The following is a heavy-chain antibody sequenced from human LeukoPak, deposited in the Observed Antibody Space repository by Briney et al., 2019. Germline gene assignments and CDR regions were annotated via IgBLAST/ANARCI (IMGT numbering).Heavy chain of an antibody. CDR2: NFHSGDT. CDR1: GYSISSGYY. Sequence: SETLSLTCTVFGYSISSGYYWGWLRQPPGEGPEWIGSNFHSGDTCYNPSLKSRVSISVDTSRNQFSLKLNSVTATDTAVYYCAREPQWSAGSYYSAGHHMDVWGKGTTVTVPS. D-gene: IGHD3-22*01. J-gene: IGHJ6*03. CDR3: AREPQWSAGSYYSAGHHMDV. V-gene: IGHV4-38-2*02.